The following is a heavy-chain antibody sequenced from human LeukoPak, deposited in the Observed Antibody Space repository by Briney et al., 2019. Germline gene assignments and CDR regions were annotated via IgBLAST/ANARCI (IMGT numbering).Heavy chain of an antibody. CDR2: IYYSGST. Sequence: SETLSLTCTVSGGSISSSSYYWGWIRQPPGKGLEWIGSIYYSGSTYYNPSLKSRVTISVDTSKNQFSLKLSSVTAADTAVYYCARQPKYYDILTGYWGWGDYFDYWGQGTLVTVSS. D-gene: IGHD3-9*01. CDR1: GGSISSSSYY. J-gene: IGHJ4*02. CDR3: ARQPKYYDILTGYWGWGDYFDY. V-gene: IGHV4-39*01.